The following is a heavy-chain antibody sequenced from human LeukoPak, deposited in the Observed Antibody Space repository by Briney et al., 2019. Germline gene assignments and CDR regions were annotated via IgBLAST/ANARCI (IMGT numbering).Heavy chain of an antibody. CDR1: GGSISSYY. Sequence: PSETLSLTCTVSGGSISSYYWSWIRQPPGKGLEWIGYIYYSGSTNYNPSLKSRVTISVDTSKNQFSLKLSSVTAADTAVYYCARDSSGWCENWFDPWGQGTLVTVSS. J-gene: IGHJ5*02. CDR2: IYYSGST. CDR3: ARDSSGWCENWFDP. V-gene: IGHV4-59*12. D-gene: IGHD6-19*01.